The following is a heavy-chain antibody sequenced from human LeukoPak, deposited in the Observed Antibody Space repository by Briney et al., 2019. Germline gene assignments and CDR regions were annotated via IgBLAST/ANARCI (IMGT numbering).Heavy chain of an antibody. CDR2: INHSGST. CDR3: ARGGTFWSGYLHYWYFDL. D-gene: IGHD3-3*01. J-gene: IGHJ2*01. CDR1: GGSFSGYY. V-gene: IGHV4-34*01. Sequence: KSSETLSLTCAVYGGSFSGYYWSWIRQPPGKGLEWIGEINHSGSTNYNPSLKSRVTISVDTSKNQFSLKLRSVTAADTAVYYCARGGTFWSGYLHYWYFDLWGRGTLVTVSS.